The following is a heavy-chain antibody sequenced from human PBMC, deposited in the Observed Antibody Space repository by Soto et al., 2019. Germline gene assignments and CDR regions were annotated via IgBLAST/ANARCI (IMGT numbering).Heavy chain of an antibody. CDR2: INHLETT. CDR3: ARGGGSDSFDY. D-gene: IGHD1-26*01. Sequence: QLQLHESGSGLVNPSQTLSLTCTVSGASITYGGYSWSWIRQTPGKGLEWIGYINHLETTFYNPSFESRLTLSIDRAKNQFSLNLHSMSAADRAVYFCARGGGSDSFDYWGQGILVTVSS. J-gene: IGHJ4*02. CDR1: GASITYGGYS. V-gene: IGHV4-30-2*01.